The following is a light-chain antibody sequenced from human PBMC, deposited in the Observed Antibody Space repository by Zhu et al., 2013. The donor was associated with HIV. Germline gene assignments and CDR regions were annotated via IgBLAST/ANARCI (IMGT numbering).Light chain of an antibody. J-gene: IGKJ3*01. CDR1: QDINRY. Sequence: DIQLTQSPSFLSASVGDRVTITCRASQDINRYLAWYQQKPGKPPKLLVYAASTTQSGVPSRFGGRGSGTEFTLTITSLQPDDFATYYCQHVNSNAAFGPGTKLDV. V-gene: IGKV1-9*01. CDR3: QHVNSNAA. CDR2: AAS.